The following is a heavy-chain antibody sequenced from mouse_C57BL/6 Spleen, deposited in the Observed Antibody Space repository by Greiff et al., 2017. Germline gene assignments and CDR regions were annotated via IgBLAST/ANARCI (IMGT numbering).Heavy chain of an antibody. V-gene: IGHV1-15*01. J-gene: IGHJ4*01. Sequence: QVQLKQSGAELVRPGASVTLSCKASGYTFTDYEMHWVKQTPVHGLEWIGAIDPETGGTAYNQKFKGKAILTADKSSSTAYMELRSLTSEDSAVYYCTRNGMDYWGQGTSVTVSS. CDR1: GYTFTDYE. CDR2: IDPETGGT. CDR3: TRNGMDY.